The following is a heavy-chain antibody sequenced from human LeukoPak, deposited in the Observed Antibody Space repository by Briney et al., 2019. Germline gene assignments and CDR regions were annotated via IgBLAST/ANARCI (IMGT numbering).Heavy chain of an antibody. CDR2: IWYDGSKE. V-gene: IGHV3-33*03. Sequence: PGGSLRLSCAASGFTFRSHGMHWVRQAPGKGLEWAAVIWYDGSKEYYADSVKGRFTVSRDNSKNTLYLQVNNLRAEDTAVYYCARGPNSNWSGLDFWGQGTLLTVSS. D-gene: IGHD6-6*01. CDR3: ARGPNSNWSGLDF. J-gene: IGHJ4*02. CDR1: GFTFRSHG.